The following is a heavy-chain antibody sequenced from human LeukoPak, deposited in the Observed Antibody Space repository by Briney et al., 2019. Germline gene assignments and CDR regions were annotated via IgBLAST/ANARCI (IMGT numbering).Heavy chain of an antibody. V-gene: IGHV3-21*01. CDR3: ARVGCRGGSCSSRGDYYYGMDV. Sequence: PGGSLRLSCAASRFTFSSYSMNWVRQAPGKGLEWVSSISSSGSYISYPDSVKGRFTISRDNAKNSLFLQMNSLRAEDTAVYYCARVGCRGGSCSSRGDYYYGMDVWGQGTTVTVSS. J-gene: IGHJ6*02. CDR2: ISSSGSYI. D-gene: IGHD2-15*01. CDR1: RFTFSSYS.